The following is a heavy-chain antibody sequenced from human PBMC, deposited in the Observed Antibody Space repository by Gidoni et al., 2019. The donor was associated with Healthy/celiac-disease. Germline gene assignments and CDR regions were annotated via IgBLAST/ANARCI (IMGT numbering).Heavy chain of an antibody. CDR2: MNPNSGNT. D-gene: IGHD5-18*01. CDR3: ARALDTAMGYYYYGMDV. V-gene: IGHV1-8*01. J-gene: IGHJ6*02. CDR1: GYTFTSYD. Sequence: QVQLVQSGAEVTKPGASVKVSCKASGYTFTSYDINWVRQATGQGLEWMGWMNPNSGNTGYAQKFQGRVTMTRNTSISTAYMELSSLRSEDTAVYYCARALDTAMGYYYYGMDVWGQGTTVTVSS.